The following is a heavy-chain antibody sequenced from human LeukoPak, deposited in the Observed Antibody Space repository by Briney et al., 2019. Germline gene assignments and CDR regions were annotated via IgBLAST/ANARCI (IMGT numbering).Heavy chain of an antibody. D-gene: IGHD6-6*01. J-gene: IGHJ5*02. CDR1: GYTFTSYG. CDR3: ARHPWRYSSSSGWFDP. V-gene: IGHV1-18*01. Sequence: SVKVSCKASGYTFTSYGISWVRQAPGQGLEWMGWISAYNGNTNYAQKLQGRVTMTTDTSTSTAYMELRSLRSDDTAVYYCARHPWRYSSSSGWFDPWGQGTLVTVSS. CDR2: ISAYNGNT.